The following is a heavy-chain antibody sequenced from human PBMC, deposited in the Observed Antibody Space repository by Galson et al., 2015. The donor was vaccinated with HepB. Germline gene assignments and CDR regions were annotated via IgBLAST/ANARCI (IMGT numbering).Heavy chain of an antibody. Sequence: SLRLSCAASGFTFSDYYMSWIRQAPGKGLEWVSYISSSGSTICYADSVKGRFTISRDNAKNSLYLQMNSLRAEDTAVYYCARDLGYCSSTSCQDYWGQGTLVTVSS. J-gene: IGHJ4*02. CDR2: ISSSGSTI. V-gene: IGHV3-11*01. CDR3: ARDLGYCSSTSCQDY. CDR1: GFTFSDYY. D-gene: IGHD2-2*01.